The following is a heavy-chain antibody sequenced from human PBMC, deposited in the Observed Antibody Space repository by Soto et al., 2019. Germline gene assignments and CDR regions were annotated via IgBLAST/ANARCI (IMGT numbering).Heavy chain of an antibody. CDR2: MNANSGNT. J-gene: IGHJ5*02. D-gene: IGHD2-21*01. CDR3: ARDLGIVVATWFDP. Sequence: ASVKVSCKASGYTFTSYDINWVRQATGQGLEWMGWMNANSGNTSYAQKLQGRVTMTTNTSMSTAYMELRSLRSDDTAVYYCARDLGIVVATWFDPWGQGTLVTVSS. CDR1: GYTFTSYD. V-gene: IGHV1-8*01.